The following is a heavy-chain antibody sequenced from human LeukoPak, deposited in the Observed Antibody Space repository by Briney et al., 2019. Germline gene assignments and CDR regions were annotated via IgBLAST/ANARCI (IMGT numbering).Heavy chain of an antibody. CDR1: GGSINSGNYY. D-gene: IGHD3-3*01. CDR2: IYTSGST. CDR3: ARGASYDPDDAFDI. V-gene: IGHV4-61*02. J-gene: IGHJ3*02. Sequence: PSETLSLTCTVSGGSINSGNYYWSWIRQPAGKGLEWIGRIYTSGSTNSHPSLRTRVTISVDTSRNQFSLKLSSVTAADTAVYYCARGASYDPDDAFDIWGQGTMVTVSS.